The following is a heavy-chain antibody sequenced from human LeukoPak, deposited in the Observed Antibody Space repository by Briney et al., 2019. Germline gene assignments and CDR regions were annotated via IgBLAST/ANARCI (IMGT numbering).Heavy chain of an antibody. D-gene: IGHD2-2*01. CDR1: GGTFSSYA. Sequence: GASVKVSCKASGGTFSSYAISWVRQAPGQGLEWMGRIIPILGIANYAQKFQGRVTITADKSTSTAYMELSSLRSEDTAVYYCASSSILIRSSSLDYWGQGTLVTVSS. CDR3: ASSSILIRSSSLDY. CDR2: IIPILGIA. J-gene: IGHJ4*02. V-gene: IGHV1-69*04.